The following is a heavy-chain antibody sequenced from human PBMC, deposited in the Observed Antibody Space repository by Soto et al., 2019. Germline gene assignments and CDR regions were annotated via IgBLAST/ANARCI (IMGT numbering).Heavy chain of an antibody. Sequence: EVQLVESGGDLVQPGGSLRLSCAASGFMFSDYWMGWVRQAPGKGLEWVANIIQDGSEKYYVDSVKGRFIISRDNAKNSLYLQMNSLGADDTALSFCARSPLDYWGQGTLVTVSS. V-gene: IGHV3-7*01. CDR3: ARSPLDY. CDR2: IIQDGSEK. J-gene: IGHJ4*02. CDR1: GFMFSDYW.